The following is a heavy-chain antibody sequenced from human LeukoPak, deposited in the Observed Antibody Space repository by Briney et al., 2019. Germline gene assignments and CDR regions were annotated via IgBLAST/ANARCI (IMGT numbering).Heavy chain of an antibody. D-gene: IGHD6-13*01. J-gene: IGHJ6*02. Sequence: ASVKVSCKASGGTFSSYAISWVRQAPGQGLEWMGRIIPILGIANYAQKFQGRVTITADKSTSTAYMELSSLRSEDTAVCYCARVPAAGPYYYYYYGMDVWGQGTTVTVSS. CDR1: GGTFSSYA. V-gene: IGHV1-69*04. CDR3: ARVPAAGPYYYYYYGMDV. CDR2: IIPILGIA.